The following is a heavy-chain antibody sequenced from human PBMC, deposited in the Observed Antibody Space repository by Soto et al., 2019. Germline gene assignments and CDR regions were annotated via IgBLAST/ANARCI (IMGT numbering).Heavy chain of an antibody. CDR1: GFTFNSYG. D-gene: IGHD2-15*01. CDR2: IEYNAKNR. Sequence: QVQLVESGGGVLQPGTSLRLSCTASGFTFNSYGIHWVRQAPGKGLEWLALIEYNAKNRFYADSVKGRFSISRDNSRNTVYLQVNGLRAEDTAVYYCAREVDDYCSGTRCFHYYGLDVWGQGTTVIVSS. CDR3: AREVDDYCSGTRCFHYYGLDV. V-gene: IGHV3-33*05. J-gene: IGHJ6*02.